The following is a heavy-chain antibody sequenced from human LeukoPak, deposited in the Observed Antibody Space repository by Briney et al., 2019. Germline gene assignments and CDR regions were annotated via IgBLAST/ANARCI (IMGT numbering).Heavy chain of an antibody. D-gene: IGHD3-16*02. J-gene: IGHJ4*02. CDR1: GYTFTGYY. Sequence: ASVKVSCKASGYTFTGYYMHWVRQAPGQGLEWMGWINPNSGGTNYAQKFQGRVTMTRDTSISTAYMEMSRLRSDDTAVYYCARTDTYYDYVWGSYRSPYFDYWGQGTLVTVSS. V-gene: IGHV1-2*02. CDR2: INPNSGGT. CDR3: ARTDTYYDYVWGSYRSPYFDY.